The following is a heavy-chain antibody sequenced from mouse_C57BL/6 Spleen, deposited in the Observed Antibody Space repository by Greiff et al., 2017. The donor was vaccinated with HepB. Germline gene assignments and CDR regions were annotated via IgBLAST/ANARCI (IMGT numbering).Heavy chain of an antibody. CDR2: IDPETGGT. CDR1: GYTFTDYE. D-gene: IGHD1-1*01. CDR3: TRLYGSSYFDY. V-gene: IGHV1-15*01. Sequence: VQLQQSGAELVRPGASVTLSCKASGYTFTDYEMHWVKQTPVHGLEWIGAIDPETGGTAYNQKFKGKAILTADKSSSTAYMELRSLTSEDSAVYYYTRLYGSSYFDYWGQGTTLTVSS. J-gene: IGHJ2*01.